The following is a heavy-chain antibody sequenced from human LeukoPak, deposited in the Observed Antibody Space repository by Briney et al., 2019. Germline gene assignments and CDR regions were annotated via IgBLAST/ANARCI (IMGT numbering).Heavy chain of an antibody. V-gene: IGHV3-23*01. D-gene: IGHD6-13*01. J-gene: IGHJ4*02. CDR3: AGGRRHLVHGPLDD. Sequence: GGSLRLSCAASGFTFSSYAMSWVRQAPGKGLEWVSSISGSGGSTYYADSVKGQFTISRDNSKNMLCLQMNSLRAEDTAVYYCAGGRRHLVHGPLDDWGQGTLVTVSS. CDR1: GFTFSSYA. CDR2: ISGSGGST.